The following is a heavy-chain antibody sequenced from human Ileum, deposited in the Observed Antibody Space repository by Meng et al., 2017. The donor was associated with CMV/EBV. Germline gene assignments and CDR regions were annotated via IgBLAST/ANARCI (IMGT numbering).Heavy chain of an antibody. CDR1: GFSVSIYA. J-gene: IGHJ4*02. Sequence: EVQLVESGGGLVKPGGSLRLSCAASGFSVSIYAMNWVRQAPGKGLEWISYISRGSDNIAYADSVKGRFTISRDNAKNSLYLQMDSLRAEDTALYYCATDKDWAFDYWGQGTLVTV. CDR2: ISRGSDNI. V-gene: IGHV3-21*03. D-gene: IGHD3-9*01. CDR3: ATDKDWAFDY.